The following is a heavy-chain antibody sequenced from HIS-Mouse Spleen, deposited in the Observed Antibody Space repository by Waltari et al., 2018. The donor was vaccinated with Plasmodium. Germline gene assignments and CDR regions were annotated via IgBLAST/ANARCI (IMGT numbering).Heavy chain of an antibody. Sequence: QVQLQESGPGLVKPSEPLSLTCTVSGAPISSYYWTWIRQPPGKGLEWIGYIYYSGSTNYNPSLKSRVTISVDTSKNQFSLKLSSVTAADTAVYYCARLRYSYGYFDYWGQGTLVTVSS. J-gene: IGHJ4*02. V-gene: IGHV4-59*08. CDR3: ARLRYSYGYFDY. D-gene: IGHD5-18*01. CDR2: IYYSGST. CDR1: GAPISSYY.